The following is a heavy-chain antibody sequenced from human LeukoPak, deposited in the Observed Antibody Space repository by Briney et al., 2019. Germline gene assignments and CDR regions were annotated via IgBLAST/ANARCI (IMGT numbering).Heavy chain of an antibody. CDR1: GGSISSGGYY. J-gene: IGHJ6*03. Sequence: SQTLSLTCTVSGGSISSGGYYWSWLRQPPGKGLEWVGYIYHSGSTYYNPSLKSRVTISVDRSKNQFSLKLSSVTAADTAVYYCARVPGENYYYYMDVWGKGTTVTVSS. CDR3: ARVPGENYYYYMDV. V-gene: IGHV4-30-2*01. D-gene: IGHD3-10*01. CDR2: IYHSGST.